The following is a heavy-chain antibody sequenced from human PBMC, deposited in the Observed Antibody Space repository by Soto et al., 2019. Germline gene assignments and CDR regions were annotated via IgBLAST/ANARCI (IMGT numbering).Heavy chain of an antibody. D-gene: IGHD3-22*01. Sequence: SETLSLTCAVSGGSISSSNWWSWVRQPPGKGLEWIGEIYHSGSTNYNPSLKSRVTISVDKSKNQFSLKLSSVTAADTAVYYCAKKAHYYDSSGPWGPHDYWGQGTRGTVSS. J-gene: IGHJ4*02. CDR3: AKKAHYYDSSGPWGPHDY. V-gene: IGHV4-4*02. CDR2: IYHSGST. CDR1: GGSISSSNW.